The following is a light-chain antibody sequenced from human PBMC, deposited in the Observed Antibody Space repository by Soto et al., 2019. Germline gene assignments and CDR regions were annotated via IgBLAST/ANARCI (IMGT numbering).Light chain of an antibody. CDR3: SSYTSTSTLVV. Sequence: QSVLTQPPSASGTPGQKVFISCSGSSSNIGGTNYAYWYQQLPGAAPKLLMHSNNLRPSGVPERISGSKFGTAASLAISGLRSEDEAVYYCSSYTSTSTLVVFGTGTKVTVL. V-gene: IGLV1-47*02. J-gene: IGLJ1*01. CDR1: SSNIGGTNY. CDR2: SNN.